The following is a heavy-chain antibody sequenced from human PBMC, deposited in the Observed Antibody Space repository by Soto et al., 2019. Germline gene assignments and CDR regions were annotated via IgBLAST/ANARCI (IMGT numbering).Heavy chain of an antibody. CDR1: GGSISSYY. CDR3: ARATSQRWLRQTYYFDY. J-gene: IGHJ4*02. CDR2: IYYSGST. D-gene: IGHD5-12*01. Sequence: SETLSLTCTVSGGSISSYYWSWIRQPPGKGLEWIVYIYYSGSTNYNPSLKSRVTISVDTSKNQFSLKLSSVTAADTAVYYCARATSQRWLRQTYYFDYWGQGTLVTVS. V-gene: IGHV4-59*01.